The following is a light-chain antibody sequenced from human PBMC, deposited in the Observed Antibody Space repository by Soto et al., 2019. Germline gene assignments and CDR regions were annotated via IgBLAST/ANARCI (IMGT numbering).Light chain of an antibody. CDR2: IDH. V-gene: IGLV1-44*01. CDR1: SSNIEGNT. Sequence: QSVLTQPPSLSGTPGQSVTISCSGSSSNIEGNTVHWYQHLPGTAPKLLIYIDHNRPSGIPDRFSGSKSGTSASLAISGLQSEDEADYYCATWDDSLSEWVFGGGTQLTVL. J-gene: IGLJ3*02. CDR3: ATWDDSLSEWV.